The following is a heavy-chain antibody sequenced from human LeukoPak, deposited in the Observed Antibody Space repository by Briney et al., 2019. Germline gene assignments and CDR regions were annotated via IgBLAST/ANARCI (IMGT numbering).Heavy chain of an antibody. J-gene: IGHJ3*02. D-gene: IGHD3-10*01. CDR3: ASGALYYYGSGSPVDAFDI. Sequence: PSETLSLTCTVSGGSISSYYWSWIRQPPGKGLEWIGYIYYSGSTYYNPSLKSRVTISVDTSKNQFSLKLSSVTAADTAVYYCASGALYYYGSGSPVDAFDIWGQGTMVTVSS. V-gene: IGHV4-59*12. CDR1: GGSISSYY. CDR2: IYYSGST.